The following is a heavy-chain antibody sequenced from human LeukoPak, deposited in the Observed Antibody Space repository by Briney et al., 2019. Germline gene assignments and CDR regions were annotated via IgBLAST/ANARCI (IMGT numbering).Heavy chain of an antibody. Sequence: GGSLRLSCAASGFTFSSYAMSWVRQAPGKGLEWVSAISGSGGSTYYADSVKGRFTISRDNSKNTLYLQMNSLRAEDTAVYYCAKDSGSYPSENYFDYWGQGTLVTVSS. CDR2: ISGSGGST. CDR3: AKDSGSYPSENYFDY. CDR1: GFTFSSYA. J-gene: IGHJ4*02. D-gene: IGHD1-26*01. V-gene: IGHV3-23*01.